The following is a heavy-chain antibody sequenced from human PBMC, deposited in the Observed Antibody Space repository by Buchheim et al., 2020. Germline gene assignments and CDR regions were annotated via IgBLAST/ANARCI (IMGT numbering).Heavy chain of an antibody. Sequence: EVQLVESGGGLVQPGGSLRLSCAASGFSISTYWMSWVRQAPGKGLEWVANIKRDGSEEYYVDSVKGRFTISRDNTKNSLYLQMTSLRVEDTAVYYCARDATALVWGQGTT. V-gene: IGHV3-7*01. CDR3: ARDATALV. J-gene: IGHJ6*02. CDR2: IKRDGSEE. D-gene: IGHD5-18*01. CDR1: GFSISTYW.